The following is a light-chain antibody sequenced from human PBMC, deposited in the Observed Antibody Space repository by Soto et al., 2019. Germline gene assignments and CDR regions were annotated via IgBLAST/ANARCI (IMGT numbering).Light chain of an antibody. V-gene: IGLV2-14*01. CDR2: EVS. Sequence: QSALTQPASVSGSPGQSITISCTGTSSDVGRYNYVSWYQQHPDKAPKLMIYEVSNRPSGVSNRFSGSKPGNTASLTISGLQAEDEADYYCSSYTSSSTRVFGGGTKLTVL. CDR3: SSYTSSSTRV. CDR1: SSDVGRYNY. J-gene: IGLJ3*02.